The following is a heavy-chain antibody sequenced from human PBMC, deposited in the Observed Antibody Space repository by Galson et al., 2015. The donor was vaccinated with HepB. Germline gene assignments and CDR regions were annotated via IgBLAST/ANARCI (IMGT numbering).Heavy chain of an antibody. J-gene: IGHJ3*02. D-gene: IGHD3-3*01. V-gene: IGHV3-9*01. Sequence: SLRLSCAASGFTFDDYAMHWVRQASGKGLEWVSGISWNSGSIGYADSVKGRFTISRDNAKNSLYLQMNSLRAEDTALYYCAKDMGDFWSGYYPPHDAFDIWGQGTMVTVSS. CDR1: GFTFDDYA. CDR2: ISWNSGSI. CDR3: AKDMGDFWSGYYPPHDAFDI.